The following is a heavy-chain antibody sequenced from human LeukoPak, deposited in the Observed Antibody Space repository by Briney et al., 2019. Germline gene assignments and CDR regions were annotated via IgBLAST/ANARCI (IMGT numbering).Heavy chain of an antibody. CDR1: GYTFTGYY. CDR2: INPNSGGT. J-gene: IGHJ4*02. D-gene: IGHD3-22*01. Sequence: ASGKVSCKASGYTFTGYYMHWVRQAPGQGLEWMGWINPNSGGTNYAQKFQGRVTMTRDTSISTAYMELSRLRSDDTAVYYCARDMLEGYYDSSGYFGYWGQGTLVTVSS. V-gene: IGHV1-2*02. CDR3: ARDMLEGYYDSSGYFGY.